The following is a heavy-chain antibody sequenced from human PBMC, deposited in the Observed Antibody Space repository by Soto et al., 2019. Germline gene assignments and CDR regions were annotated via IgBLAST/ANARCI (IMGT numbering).Heavy chain of an antibody. CDR1: GGTFSSYA. D-gene: IGHD6-6*01. J-gene: IGHJ5*02. V-gene: IGHV1-69*13. CDR2: IIPIFGTA. Sequence: ASVKVSCKASGGTFSSYAISWVRQAPGQGLEWMGGIIPIFGTANYAQKFQGRVTITADESTSTAYMELSSLRSEDTAVYYCASYSSSYNWFDPWGQGTLVTVSS. CDR3: ASYSSSYNWFDP.